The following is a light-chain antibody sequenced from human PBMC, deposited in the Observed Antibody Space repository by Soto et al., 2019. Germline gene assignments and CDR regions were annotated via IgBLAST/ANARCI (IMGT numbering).Light chain of an antibody. CDR3: QVRGSGPPELT. V-gene: IGKV3D-20*02. Sequence: LTQSPSTLSASVGDRVSITCRASQSVSSSYLAWYQQKPGQAPRLLIYGASSRATGIPDRFSGSGSGTDFTLTISRLEPEDFAVYYCQVRGSGPPELTFGGGTKVDIK. CDR2: GAS. J-gene: IGKJ4*01. CDR1: QSVSSSY.